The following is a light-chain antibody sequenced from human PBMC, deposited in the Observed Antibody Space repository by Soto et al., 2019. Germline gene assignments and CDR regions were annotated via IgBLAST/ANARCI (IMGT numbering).Light chain of an antibody. Sequence: QSALTQPASVSGSPGQSITISCTGTSSDVGSYILVSWYQQHPGKAPKLIIYEATKRPSGVSDRFSGSKSGNTASLTISGLQAEDEAHYYCSSYASSTTWAFGGGTKVTVL. CDR3: SSYASSTTWA. CDR2: EAT. V-gene: IGLV2-23*01. CDR1: SSDVGSYIL. J-gene: IGLJ3*02.